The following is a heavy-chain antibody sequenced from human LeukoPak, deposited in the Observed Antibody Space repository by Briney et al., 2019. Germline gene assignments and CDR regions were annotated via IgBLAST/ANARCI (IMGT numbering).Heavy chain of an antibody. CDR2: ISGSGGST. Sequence: PGGSLRLSSAASGVTSTSYAMSWVRPAPGKGLWSVSAISGSGGSTYYADSVKGLFTISRDTSKNTLYLQMNSLRADDTAVYYCARYYYYYYGMDVWGQGTTVTVSS. CDR3: ARYYYYYYGMDV. J-gene: IGHJ6*02. V-gene: IGHV3-23*01. CDR1: GVTSTSYA.